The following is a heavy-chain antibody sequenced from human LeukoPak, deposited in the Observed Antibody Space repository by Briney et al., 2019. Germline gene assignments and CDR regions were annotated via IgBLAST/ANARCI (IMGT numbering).Heavy chain of an antibody. CDR2: ISHRGRT. D-gene: IGHD3-22*01. Sequence: SETLSLTCAVYGGSFSDYYYSWIRQSPGKGLEWIGEISHRGRTYCNPSLKSRVTISVDTSRNQFSLKLSSVTAADTAVYYCARDPYDSSNYYSYFDYWGQGTLVTVSS. J-gene: IGHJ4*02. CDR3: ARDPYDSSNYYSYFDY. CDR1: GGSFSDYY. V-gene: IGHV4-34*01.